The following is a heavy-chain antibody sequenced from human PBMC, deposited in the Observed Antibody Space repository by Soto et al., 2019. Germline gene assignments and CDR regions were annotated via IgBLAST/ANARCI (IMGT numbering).Heavy chain of an antibody. V-gene: IGHV1-18*01. D-gene: IGHD6-13*01. J-gene: IGHJ3*02. CDR2: MNTYNGGT. CDR1: GYVFTIYG. CDR3: ARVRGIAYVAFDI. Sequence: ASVKVSCKASGYVFTIYGISWVRQAPGQGLEWMGWMNTYNGGTNYAPTVQGRVTMTTDTSTSTAYMELRSLRSEDTAVYYCARVRGIAYVAFDIWGQGTMVTVSS.